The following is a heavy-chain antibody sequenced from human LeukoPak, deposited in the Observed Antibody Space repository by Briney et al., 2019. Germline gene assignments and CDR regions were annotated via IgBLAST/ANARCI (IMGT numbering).Heavy chain of an antibody. J-gene: IGHJ1*01. V-gene: IGHV3-23*01. CDR1: GFTFSNYA. CDR2: FSGSGGNT. CDR3: AKGGYSSSIGYFHH. D-gene: IGHD6-6*01. Sequence: PGGSLRLSCAAPGFTFSNYAMSWVRQAQGKGLEWVSAFSGSGGNTDYADSVKGRFTISRDNSKNTLHLQMNGLRADDTAVYYCAKGGYSSSIGYFHHWGQGTLVTVSS.